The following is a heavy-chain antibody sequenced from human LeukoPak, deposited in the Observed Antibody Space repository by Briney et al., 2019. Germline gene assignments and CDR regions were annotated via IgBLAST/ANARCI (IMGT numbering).Heavy chain of an antibody. CDR1: GFTFDSYS. CDR2: ISSSSSTK. D-gene: IGHD3-22*01. Sequence: GGSLRLSCAASGFTFDSYSMNWVRQAPGKGLEWISYISSSSSTKYYADSVKGRFTISRDNAKNSLYLQMNSLRADDTAVYYCAREGDYYDSSGPLRYWGQGTLVTVSS. V-gene: IGHV3-48*04. CDR3: AREGDYYDSSGPLRY. J-gene: IGHJ4*02.